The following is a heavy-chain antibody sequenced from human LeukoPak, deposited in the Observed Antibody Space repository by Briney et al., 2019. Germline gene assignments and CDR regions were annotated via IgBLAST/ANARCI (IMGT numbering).Heavy chain of an antibody. CDR1: GGSISSYY. CDR2: IYYSGST. Sequence: SETLSLTCTVSGGSISSYYWSWIRQPPGKGLEWIGYIYYSGSTNYNPSLKSRVTISVDTSKNQFSPKLSSVTAADTAVYYCARVAPPYYDFWSGYYTLGYFDYWGQGTLVTVSP. V-gene: IGHV4-59*01. CDR3: ARVAPPYYDFWSGYYTLGYFDY. D-gene: IGHD3-3*01. J-gene: IGHJ4*02.